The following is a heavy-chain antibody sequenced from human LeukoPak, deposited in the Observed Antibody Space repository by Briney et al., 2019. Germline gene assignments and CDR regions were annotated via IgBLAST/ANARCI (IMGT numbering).Heavy chain of an antibody. V-gene: IGHV1-46*01. Sequence: ASVKVSCKASGYTFTSYYMHWVRQAPGQGLEWMGIINPSGGSTSYAQKFQGRVTITADEFTSTAYMELSSLRSEDTAVYYCARDRGYDILTSYYNFEYWGQGTLVTVSS. J-gene: IGHJ4*02. CDR3: ARDRGYDILTSYYNFEY. D-gene: IGHD3-9*01. CDR1: GYTFTSYY. CDR2: INPSGGST.